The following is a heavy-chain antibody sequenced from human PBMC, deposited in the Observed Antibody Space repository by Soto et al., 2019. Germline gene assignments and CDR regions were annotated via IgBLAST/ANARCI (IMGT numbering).Heavy chain of an antibody. CDR1: CGSFHGYY. V-gene: IGHV4-34*12. CDR2: IIHSGIV. J-gene: IGHJ4*02. Sequence: SETLSPICAGYCGSFHGYYCSWIRQPPGKGLEWIGEIIHSGIVNFNPTFKSRVSILLNTPKNQMSLQLSSVSAADTAIYYCAEGPQTGYYVLGTFYCSVHWGQGTLVTVCS. D-gene: IGHD2-15*01. CDR3: AEGPQTGYYVLGTFYCSVH.